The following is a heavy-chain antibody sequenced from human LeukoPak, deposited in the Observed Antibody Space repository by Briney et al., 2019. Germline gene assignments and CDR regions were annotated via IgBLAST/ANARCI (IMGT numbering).Heavy chain of an antibody. V-gene: IGHV3-11*01. CDR3: ARVQAADAFDI. J-gene: IGHJ3*02. CDR1: GFTFSDYY. CDR2: ISSSSSTI. Sequence: GGSLRLSCAASGFTFSDYYMSWIRQAPGKGLEWVSYISSSSSTIYYADSVKGRFNISRDSAKTSLYLQMNSLRAEDTAVYYCARVQAADAFDIWGQGTMVTVPS.